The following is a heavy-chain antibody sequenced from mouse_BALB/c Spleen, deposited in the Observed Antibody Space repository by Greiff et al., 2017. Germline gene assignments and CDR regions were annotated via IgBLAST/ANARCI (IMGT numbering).Heavy chain of an antibody. CDR2: INSNGGST. Sequence: EVKLMESGGGLVKLGGSLKLSCAASGFTFSSYYMSWVRQTPEKRLELVAAINSNGGSTYYPDTVKGRFTISRDNAKNTLYLQMSSLKSEDTALYYCARHRQLGHYFDYWGQGTTLTVSS. J-gene: IGHJ2*01. CDR3: ARHRQLGHYFDY. V-gene: IGHV5-6-2*01. CDR1: GFTFSSYY. D-gene: IGHD3-2*01.